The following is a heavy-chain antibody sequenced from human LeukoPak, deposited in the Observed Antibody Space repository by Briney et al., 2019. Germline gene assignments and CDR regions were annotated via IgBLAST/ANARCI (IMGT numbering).Heavy chain of an antibody. V-gene: IGHV1-69*06. CDR3: ARTKANSGSYYPTALPYYYYYMDV. J-gene: IGHJ6*03. CDR1: GGTFSSYA. D-gene: IGHD3-10*01. CDR2: IIPIFGTA. Sequence: GASVKVSCKASGGTFSSYAISWVRQAPGQGLEWMGGIIPIFGTANHAQKFQGRVTITADKSTNTAYMELSSLRSEDTAVYYCARTKANSGSYYPTALPYYYYYMDVWGKGTTVTVSS.